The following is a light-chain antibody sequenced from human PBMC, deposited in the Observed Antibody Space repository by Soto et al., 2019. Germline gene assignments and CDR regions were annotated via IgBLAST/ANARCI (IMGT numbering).Light chain of an antibody. V-gene: IGLV1-40*01. J-gene: IGLJ1*01. CDR1: SSNIGAGYD. CDR2: GNI. Sequence: QSVLTQPPSVSGAPGQRVTISCTGSSSNIGAGYDVHWYQQLPGTAPKLLMYGNINRPSGVPDRFSGSKSGTSASLAITGLQAEDEADYYCQSYDSSLSAVFGTGTKVT. CDR3: QSYDSSLSAV.